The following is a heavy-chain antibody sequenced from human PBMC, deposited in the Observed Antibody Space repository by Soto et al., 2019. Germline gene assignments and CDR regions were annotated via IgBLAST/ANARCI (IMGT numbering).Heavy chain of an antibody. CDR3: AREGLDTAGFFDV. J-gene: IGHJ3*01. D-gene: IGHD6-13*01. V-gene: IGHV3-74*01. CDR1: GFTFSSYW. CDR2: IEGDGSST. Sequence: PGGPLRLSCGASGFTFSSYWMHWFRQAPGKGLEWVSRIEGDGSSTTSADSVKGRFTVSRDDARNTLYLQMSSLRADDTAIYYCAREGLDTAGFFDVWGQGTMVTVSS.